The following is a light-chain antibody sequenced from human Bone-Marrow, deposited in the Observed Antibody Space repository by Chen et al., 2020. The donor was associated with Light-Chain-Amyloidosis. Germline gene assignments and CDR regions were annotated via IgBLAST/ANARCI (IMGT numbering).Light chain of an antibody. J-gene: IGLJ2*01. CDR2: RDT. CDR3: QSADSSGTYEVI. V-gene: IGLV3-25*03. Sequence: SYELTQPPSVSVSPGQTARITCSGDDLPTKYAYWYQQKPGQAPVLVIHRDTERPSGISERFSGSSSGTTATLTISGVQAEDEADYRCQSADSSGTYEVIFGGGTKQTVL. CDR1: DLPTKY.